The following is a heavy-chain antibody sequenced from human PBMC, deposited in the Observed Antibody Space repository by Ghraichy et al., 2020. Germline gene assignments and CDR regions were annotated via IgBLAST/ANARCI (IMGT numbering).Heavy chain of an antibody. CDR2: INHSGST. CDR3: ARGGTYYYGSGRPFDP. D-gene: IGHD3-10*01. Sequence: SQTLSLTCAVYGGSFSGYYWSWIRQPPGNGLEWIGEINHSGSTNYNPSLKSRVTISVDTSKNQFSLKLSSVTAADTAVYYCARGGTYYYGSGRPFDPWGQGTLVTVSS. J-gene: IGHJ5*02. V-gene: IGHV4-34*01. CDR1: GGSFSGYY.